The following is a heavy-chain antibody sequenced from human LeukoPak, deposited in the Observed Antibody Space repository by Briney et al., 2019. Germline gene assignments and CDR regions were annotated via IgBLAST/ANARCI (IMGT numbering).Heavy chain of an antibody. Sequence: SETLSLTCAVYDGSFSGYYWSWIRQPPGKGLERIGKINPSGSTYYNPSLNSRVTISVDTSKNQFSLQLNSVTAADTAVYYCGRRRLFLAHAFDIWGQGTMVTVSS. D-gene: IGHD2-21*02. CDR3: GRRRLFLAHAFDI. J-gene: IGHJ3*02. V-gene: IGHV4-34*01. CDR2: INPSGST. CDR1: DGSFSGYY.